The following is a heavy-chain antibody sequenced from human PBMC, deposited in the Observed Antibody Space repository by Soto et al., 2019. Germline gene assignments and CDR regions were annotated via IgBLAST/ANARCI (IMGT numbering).Heavy chain of an antibody. CDR2: IYYSGST. CDR3: ARVPGGGITMNWFDP. Sequence: PSETLSLTCTASGGSINIGDYYLSWIRQPPGKGLEWIGFIYYSGSTYYNPSLKGRLTISPDTSKNQFSLRLTSVSAADTAVYYCARVPGGGITMNWFDPWGRGTLVTVSS. V-gene: IGHV4-30-4*01. D-gene: IGHD3-16*01. CDR1: GGSINIGDYY. J-gene: IGHJ5*02.